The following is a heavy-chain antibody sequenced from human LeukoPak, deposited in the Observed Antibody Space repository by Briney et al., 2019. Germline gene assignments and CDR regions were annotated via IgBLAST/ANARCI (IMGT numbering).Heavy chain of an antibody. J-gene: IGHJ3*02. CDR3: ARVSGSYKWAAFDM. CDR1: AFTFSPYW. Sequence: GGSLRLSCAASAFTFSPYWMSWVRQAPGKGLEWVANINQDGSEKYYVDSVRGRFTISKDNAKNSLYLQMNSLRAEDTAVYYCARVSGSYKWAAFDMWGQGTMVTVSS. D-gene: IGHD1-26*01. CDR2: INQDGSEK. V-gene: IGHV3-7*04.